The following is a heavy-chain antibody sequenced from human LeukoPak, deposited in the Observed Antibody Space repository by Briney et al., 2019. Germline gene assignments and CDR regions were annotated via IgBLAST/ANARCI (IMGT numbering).Heavy chain of an antibody. CDR3: AREVLNWVLDY. D-gene: IGHD7-27*01. Sequence: SETLSLTCTVSGDSINRGGYYWSWLRQHPGKGLEWIGNIYYSGSTYYNPSLKSRVTISVDTSMNQFSLKLHSVTAADTAVYYCAREVLNWVLDYWGQGTLVIVSS. CDR1: GDSINRGGYY. V-gene: IGHV4-31*03. J-gene: IGHJ4*02. CDR2: IYYSGST.